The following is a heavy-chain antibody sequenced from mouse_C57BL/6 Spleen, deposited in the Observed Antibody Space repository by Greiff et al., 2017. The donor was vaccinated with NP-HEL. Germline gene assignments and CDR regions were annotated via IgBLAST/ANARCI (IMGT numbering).Heavy chain of an antibody. CDR1: GYTFTSYW. D-gene: IGHD1-1*01. CDR3: ARWGITTVVAKDYAMDY. CDR2: IDPSDSET. J-gene: IGHJ4*01. Sequence: VQLQQPGAELVRPGSSVKLSCKASGYTFTSYWMHWVKQRPIQGLEWIGNIDPSDSETHYNQKFKDKATLTVDKSSSTAYMQLSSLTSEDSAVYYCARWGITTVVAKDYAMDYWGQGTSVTVSS. V-gene: IGHV1-52*01.